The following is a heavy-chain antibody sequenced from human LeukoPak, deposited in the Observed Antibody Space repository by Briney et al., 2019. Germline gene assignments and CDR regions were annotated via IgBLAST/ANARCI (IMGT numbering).Heavy chain of an antibody. CDR2: MNPNSGNT. D-gene: IGHD3-16*01. Sequence: ASVKVSCKASGGTFSSYDIDCVRQATGQGLEWMGWMNPNSGNTGYAQKFQGRVTMTRNTSISTAYMELSSLRSEDTAVYYCARGPRRLGYFDYWGQGTLVTVSS. CDR1: GGTFSSYD. J-gene: IGHJ4*02. V-gene: IGHV1-8*02. CDR3: ARGPRRLGYFDY.